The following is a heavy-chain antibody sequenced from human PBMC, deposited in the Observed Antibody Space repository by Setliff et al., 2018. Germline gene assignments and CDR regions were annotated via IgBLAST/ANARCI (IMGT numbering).Heavy chain of an antibody. J-gene: IGHJ4*02. CDR1: GYTFTDYG. CDR3: SRLVRYCTKTACQTLPGGEY. D-gene: IGHD2-8*01. V-gene: IGHV1-18*01. CDR2: ISAYTGNA. Sequence: ASVKVSCKASGYTFTDYGVTWVRQAPGQGLEWMGWISAYTGNAYYAHKLQDRVTMTTDKSMGTAYMELRSLRSDDTAVYYCSRLVRYCTKTACQTLPGGEYWGQGTLVTVSS.